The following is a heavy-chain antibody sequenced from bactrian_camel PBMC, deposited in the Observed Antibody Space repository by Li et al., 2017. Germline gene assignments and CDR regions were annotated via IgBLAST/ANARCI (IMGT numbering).Heavy chain of an antibody. CDR3: TAGADGRWCDDQY. V-gene: IGHV3S66*01. J-gene: IGHJ4*01. Sequence: VQLVESGGGSVQAGETLSLSCTPSGVADDDSMMGWYRQAGPGHECEMVAFISSDGRTVYADSVKGRFTISQDNAKNTVYLQMNSLKPEDTAMYYCTAGADGRWCDDQYWGQGTQVTVS. D-gene: IGHD2*01. CDR2: ISSDGRT. CDR1: GVADDDSM.